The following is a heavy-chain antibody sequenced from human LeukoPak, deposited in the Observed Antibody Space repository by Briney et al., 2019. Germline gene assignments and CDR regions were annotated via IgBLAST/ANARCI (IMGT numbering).Heavy chain of an antibody. CDR2: ISGSGGST. V-gene: IGHV3-23*01. CDR3: AKSMATTKGPYYYYYMDV. Sequence: PGGSLRLSCAASGFTFSSYAMSWVRQAPGKGLEWVSAISGSGGSTYYADSVKGRFTISRDNSKNTLYLQMNSLRAEDTAVYYCAKSMATTKGPYYYYYMDVWGKGTTVTVSS. J-gene: IGHJ6*03. CDR1: GFTFSSYA. D-gene: IGHD5-24*01.